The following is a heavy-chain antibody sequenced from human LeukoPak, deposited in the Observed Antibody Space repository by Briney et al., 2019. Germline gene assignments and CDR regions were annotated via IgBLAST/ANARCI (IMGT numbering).Heavy chain of an antibody. D-gene: IGHD2-15*01. CDR3: ASPYCSGGSCDHGFDN. J-gene: IGHJ4*02. CDR1: GFTITSYS. Sequence: GGSLRLSCAASGFTITSYSMNWVRQAPGKGLEWVSYISSGGSTIFYADSVKGRFTISRDNAKNSLYLQMNSLRDEDTAVYYCASPYCSGGSCDHGFDNWGQGTLVTVSS. V-gene: IGHV3-48*02. CDR2: ISSGGSTI.